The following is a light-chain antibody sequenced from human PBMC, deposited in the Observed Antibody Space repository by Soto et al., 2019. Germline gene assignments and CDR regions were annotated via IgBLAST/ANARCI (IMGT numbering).Light chain of an antibody. CDR1: QSVSNNY. CDR3: QQYGRSGT. CDR2: GAS. Sequence: IVLTQPPGTLSMSPGPRATLSCWASQSVSNNYLAWYQQKPGQAPRLLIYGASNRATGIPDRFSGSGSGTDFTLTISRLEPEDFAVYYCQQYGRSGTFAGGSKVDI. J-gene: IGKJ4*02. V-gene: IGKV3-20*01.